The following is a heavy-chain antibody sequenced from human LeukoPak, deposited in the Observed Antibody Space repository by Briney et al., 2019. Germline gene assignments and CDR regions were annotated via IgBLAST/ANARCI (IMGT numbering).Heavy chain of an antibody. CDR1: GYTFTGYY. D-gene: IGHD4-11*01. J-gene: IGHJ4*02. Sequence: ASVKVSCKASGYTFTGYYMHWVRQAPGQGLEWMGWINPNSGGANYAQKFQGRVTMTRDTSISTGYMELSSLRSDDTAVYYCARSADYSNQHNDYWGQGTLVTVSS. CDR3: ARSADYSNQHNDY. CDR2: INPNSGGA. V-gene: IGHV1-2*02.